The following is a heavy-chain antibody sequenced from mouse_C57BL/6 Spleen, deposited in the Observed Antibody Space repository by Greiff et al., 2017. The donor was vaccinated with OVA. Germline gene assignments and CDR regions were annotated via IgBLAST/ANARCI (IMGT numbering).Heavy chain of an antibody. J-gene: IGHJ4*01. V-gene: IGHV5-17*01. CDR3: ARLYDGYYLDY. Sequence: VQLKESGGGLVKPGGSLKLSCAASGFTFSDYGMHWVRQAPEKGLEWVAYISSGSSTIYYADTVKGRFTISRDNAKNTLFLQMTSLRSEDTAMYYCARLYDGYYLDYWGQGTSVTVSS. D-gene: IGHD2-3*01. CDR1: GFTFSDYG. CDR2: ISSGSSTI.